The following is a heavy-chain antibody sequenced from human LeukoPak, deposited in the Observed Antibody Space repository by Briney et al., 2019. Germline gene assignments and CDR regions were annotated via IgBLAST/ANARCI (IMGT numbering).Heavy chain of an antibody. V-gene: IGHV3-53*01. Sequence: GGSLRLSCAASGFTVSSSYMSWVRQAPGKGLEWVSIIYSGGNTYYADSVKGRFTISRDNSKNTLYLQMNSLRAEDTAVYYCAKEAGGYSYFDYWGQGTLVTVSS. J-gene: IGHJ4*02. CDR2: IYSGGNT. CDR1: GFTVSSSY. CDR3: AKEAGGYSYFDY. D-gene: IGHD3-22*01.